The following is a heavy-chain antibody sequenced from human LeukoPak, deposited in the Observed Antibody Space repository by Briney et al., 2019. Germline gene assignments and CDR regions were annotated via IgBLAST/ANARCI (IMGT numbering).Heavy chain of an antibody. Sequence: GGSLRLSCAASGFTFSDYYMSWIRQAPGKGLEWVSYISSSSYTNYADSVKGRFTISRDNAKNSLYLQMNSLRAEDTAVYYCARSPPYYYDSSADYWGQGTLVTVSS. CDR3: ARSPPYYYDSSADY. V-gene: IGHV3-11*06. CDR1: GFTFSDYY. D-gene: IGHD3-22*01. J-gene: IGHJ4*02. CDR2: ISSSSYT.